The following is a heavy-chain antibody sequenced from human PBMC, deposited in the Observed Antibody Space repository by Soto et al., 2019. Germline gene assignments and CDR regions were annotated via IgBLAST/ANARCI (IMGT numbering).Heavy chain of an antibody. Sequence: LTCTDSGDSISGYYWSWIRQPPGKGLEWLGYISYSGSTNYNPSLKSRVTMSVDTSKNQFSLRLSSVTAADTAVYYCARGGNYGDYLSWFDPWGQGTLVTVSS. CDR2: ISYSGST. CDR1: GDSISGYY. D-gene: IGHD4-17*01. V-gene: IGHV4-59*01. J-gene: IGHJ5*02. CDR3: ARGGNYGDYLSWFDP.